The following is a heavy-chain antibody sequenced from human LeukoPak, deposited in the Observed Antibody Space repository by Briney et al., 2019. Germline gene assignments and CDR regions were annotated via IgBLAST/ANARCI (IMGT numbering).Heavy chain of an antibody. Sequence: TSETLSLTCAVYGGSFSGYYWSWIRQPPGKGLEWIGEINHSGSTNYNPSLKSRVTISVDTSKNQFSLKLSSVTAADTAVYYCARGVGGGSFRWWGQGTLVTVSS. V-gene: IGHV4-34*01. D-gene: IGHD2-15*01. CDR2: INHSGST. J-gene: IGHJ4*02. CDR3: ARGVGGGSFRW. CDR1: GGSFSGYY.